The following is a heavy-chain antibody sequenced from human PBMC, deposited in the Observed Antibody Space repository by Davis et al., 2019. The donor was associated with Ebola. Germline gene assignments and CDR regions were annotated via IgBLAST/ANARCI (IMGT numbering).Heavy chain of an antibody. CDR2: ISSNGGST. J-gene: IGHJ3*02. D-gene: IGHD5-18*01. CDR3: ARGQGYNFGSAFDI. V-gene: IGHV3-64*01. CDR1: GFTFSSYA. Sequence: GESLKISCAASGFTFSSYAMHWVRQAPGKGLESVSAISSNGGSTYYANSVKGRFTISRDNSKNTVYLQMGSLRAEDMAVYYCARGQGYNFGSAFDIWGQGTMVTVSS.